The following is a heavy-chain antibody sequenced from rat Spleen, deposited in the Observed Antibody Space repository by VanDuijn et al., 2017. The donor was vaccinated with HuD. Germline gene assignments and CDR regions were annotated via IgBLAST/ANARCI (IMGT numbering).Heavy chain of an antibody. CDR1: GFSLTGNN. V-gene: IGHV2S30*01. CDR3: TRDLDFGYNYFDY. CDR2: MRYDGDT. D-gene: IGHD1-9*01. J-gene: IGHJ2*01. Sequence: QVQLKESGPGLVQPSQTLSLTCTVSGFSLTGNNVHWVRQPPGKGLEWMGRMRYDGDTYYDSALKSRLSISRDTSKNQVFLKMNSLQTDDTAIYYCTRDLDFGYNYFDYWGQGVMVTVSS.